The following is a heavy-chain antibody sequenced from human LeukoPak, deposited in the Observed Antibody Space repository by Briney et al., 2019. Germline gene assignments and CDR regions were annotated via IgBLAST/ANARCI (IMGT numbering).Heavy chain of an antibody. CDR3: ARDTLMVDYYMDV. Sequence: GGSLRLSCAASGFTFSSYGIHWVRQAPGKGLEWVAFIRYDGSNKYYADSVSGRFTISRDNSKNTLYLQMNSLRPEDTAVYYCARDTLMVDYYMDVWGKGTTVTVSS. CDR2: IRYDGSNK. D-gene: IGHD2-8*01. J-gene: IGHJ6*03. V-gene: IGHV3-30*02. CDR1: GFTFSSYG.